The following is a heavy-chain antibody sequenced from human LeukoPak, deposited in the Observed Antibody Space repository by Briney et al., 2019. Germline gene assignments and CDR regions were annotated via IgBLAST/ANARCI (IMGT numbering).Heavy chain of an antibody. CDR2: IYHSGST. CDR3: ARRCWPYYFDY. CDR1: DYSISSGYY. J-gene: IGHJ4*02. V-gene: IGHV4-38-2*01. D-gene: IGHD2-15*01. Sequence: PSETLSLTCAVSDYSISSGYYWGWIRQPPGKGLERIGSIYHSGSTYYNPSFKSRVAISVDTSKNHFSLKLSSVTAADTAVYYCARRCWPYYFDYWGQGTLVTVSS.